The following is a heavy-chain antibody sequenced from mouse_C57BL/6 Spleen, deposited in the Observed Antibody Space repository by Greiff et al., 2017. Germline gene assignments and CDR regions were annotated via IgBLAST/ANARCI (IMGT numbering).Heavy chain of an antibody. CDR1: GYAFSSSW. V-gene: IGHV1-82*01. CDR2: IYPGDGDT. Sequence: VQLQESGPELVKPGASVTISCKASGYAFSSSWMNWVKQRPGKGLEWIGRIYPGDGDTNYTGKFKGKGTLTADKSSSTSYMHLSSLTSEDSAVYFCAGSSSSGAFGYWGQGTTLTVSS. J-gene: IGHJ2*01. CDR3: AGSSSSGAFGY. D-gene: IGHD3-2*02.